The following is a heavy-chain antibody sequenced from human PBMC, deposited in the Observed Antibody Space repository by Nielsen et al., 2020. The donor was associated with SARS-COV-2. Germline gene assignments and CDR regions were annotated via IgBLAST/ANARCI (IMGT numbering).Heavy chain of an antibody. D-gene: IGHD5-12*01. CDR3: ARESSGYDHYNYGMDV. Sequence: SETLSLTCTVSGGSISSGGYYWSWIRHRPGKGLEWIGYIYFSGRTCYNPSLKSRVTISVDTSKNQFSLSLRSVTAADTAVYDCARESSGYDHYNYGMDVWGQGTTVTVSS. CDR2: IYFSGRT. CDR1: GGSISSGGYY. J-gene: IGHJ6*02. V-gene: IGHV4-31*03.